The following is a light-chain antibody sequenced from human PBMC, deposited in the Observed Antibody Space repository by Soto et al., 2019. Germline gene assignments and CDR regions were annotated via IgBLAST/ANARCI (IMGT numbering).Light chain of an antibody. Sequence: DIQMTQSPSTLSASIGDRVTITCRASQTINNWLAWYQQKPGKAPNLLIYHASNLETGVPSRFSGSAFGTEFTLTISSLQPDDFATYYCQHYNSYPWTFGQGTKVEFK. V-gene: IGKV1-5*01. CDR3: QHYNSYPWT. CDR2: HAS. CDR1: QTINNW. J-gene: IGKJ1*01.